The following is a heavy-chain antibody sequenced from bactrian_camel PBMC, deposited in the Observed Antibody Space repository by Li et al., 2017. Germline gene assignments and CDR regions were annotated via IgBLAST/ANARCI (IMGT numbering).Heavy chain of an antibody. Sequence: HVQLVESGGGSVRAGGSLRLSCVASGYSVSSGCMGWFRQAPGKEREGVAARCTYGATVYTDSVKGRFTISQDSAKSTVYLQLNNLQPEDTATYYCAEGRGSRGEHCYSLNYWGQGTQVTVS. D-gene: IGHD6*01. CDR3: AEGRGSRGEHCYSLNY. CDR2: RCTYGATV. CDR1: GYSVSSGC. V-gene: IGHV3S1*01. J-gene: IGHJ4*01.